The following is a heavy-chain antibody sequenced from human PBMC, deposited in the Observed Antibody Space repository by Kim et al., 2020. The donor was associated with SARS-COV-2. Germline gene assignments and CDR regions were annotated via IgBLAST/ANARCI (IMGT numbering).Heavy chain of an antibody. CDR1: GGSISSYY. J-gene: IGHJ6*02. Sequence: SETLSLTCTVSGGSISSYYWSWIRQPPGKGLEWIGYIYYSVSTNYNPSLKSRVTISVDTSKNQFSLKLSSVTAADTAVYYCARDLHYYGSGSYYYYYGMDVWGQGTTVTVSS. CDR3: ARDLHYYGSGSYYYYYGMDV. V-gene: IGHV4-59*01. CDR2: IYYSVST. D-gene: IGHD3-10*01.